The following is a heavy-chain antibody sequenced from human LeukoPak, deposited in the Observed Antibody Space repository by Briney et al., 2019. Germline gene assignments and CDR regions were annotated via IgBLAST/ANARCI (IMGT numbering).Heavy chain of an antibody. V-gene: IGHV1-69*05. CDR2: IIPIFGTA. CDR3: AVEIAAAGPAHFDY. Sequence: ASVKDSCKASGGTFSSYAISWVRQAPGQGLEWMGGIIPIFGTANYAQKFQGRVTITTDESTSTAYMELSSLRSEDTAVYYCAVEIAAAGPAHFDYWGQGTLVTVSS. J-gene: IGHJ4*02. CDR1: GGTFSSYA. D-gene: IGHD6-13*01.